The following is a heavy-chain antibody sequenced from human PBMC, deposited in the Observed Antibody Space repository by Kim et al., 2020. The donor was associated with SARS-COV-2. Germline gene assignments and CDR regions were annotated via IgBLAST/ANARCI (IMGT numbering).Heavy chain of an antibody. J-gene: IGHJ4*02. D-gene: IGHD2-15*01. CDR3: ARRYCSGGSCSSPFDY. Sequence: SRKRRVTISVDTSKNQFSLKLSSVTAADTAVYYCARRYCSGGSCSSPFDYWGQGTLVTVSS. V-gene: IGHV4-59*01.